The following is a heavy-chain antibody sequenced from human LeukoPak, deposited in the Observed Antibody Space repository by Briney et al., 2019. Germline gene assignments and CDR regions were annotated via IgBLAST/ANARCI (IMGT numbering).Heavy chain of an antibody. D-gene: IGHD3-22*01. V-gene: IGHV3-23*01. CDR3: AKAPSYYYDNSARWFDP. Sequence: GGSLRLSCAASGFTFSSYAMSWVRQAPGKGLEWVSVISGSGGSTYYADSVKGRFTISRDNSKNTLYLQMNSLRAEDTAVYYCAKAPSYYYDNSARWFDPWGQGTLVTVSS. CDR2: ISGSGGST. CDR1: GFTFSSYA. J-gene: IGHJ5*02.